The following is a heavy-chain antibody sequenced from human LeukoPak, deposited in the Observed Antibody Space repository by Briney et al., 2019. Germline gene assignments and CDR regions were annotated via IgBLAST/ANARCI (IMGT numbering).Heavy chain of an antibody. CDR1: GYTFTSYY. CDR2: INPSGTNT. D-gene: IGHD2-8*02. V-gene: IGHV1-46*01. J-gene: IGHJ4*02. CDR3: AREESGGYFDF. Sequence: GASVKVSCKASGYTFTSYYMHWVRQAPGQGLEWMGLINPSGTNTNYARKFRGRVTMTRDTSTSTVYMDLSSLRSEDTAMYFCAREESGGYFDFWGQGTLVTVPS.